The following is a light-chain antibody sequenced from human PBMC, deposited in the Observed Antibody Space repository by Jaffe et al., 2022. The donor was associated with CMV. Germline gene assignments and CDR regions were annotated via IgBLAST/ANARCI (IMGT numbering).Light chain of an antibody. V-gene: IGKV1-5*03. CDR2: KAS. J-gene: IGKJ2*01. CDR3: QHYNSYLYT. CDR1: QSISSW. Sequence: DIQMTQSPSTLSASVGDRVTITCRASQSISSWLAWYQQKPGKAPKLLIYKASTLESGVPSRFSGTGSGTEFTLTISSLQSDDFATYYCQHYNSYLYTFGQGTKVEIK.